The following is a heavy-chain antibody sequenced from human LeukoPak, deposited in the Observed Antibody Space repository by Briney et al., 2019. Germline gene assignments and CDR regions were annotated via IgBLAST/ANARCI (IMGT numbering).Heavy chain of an antibody. Sequence: PGGSLRLSCAASGFTFNKYAMSWVRQAPGMRLEWLSYVSGSGGATYYADSVKGRFTISRDNSKNTVYLQMGSLRAEDTAVYYCAKNRGGTYKYYMDVWGNGTTVTVSS. CDR2: VSGSGGAT. V-gene: IGHV3-23*01. J-gene: IGHJ6*03. CDR1: GFTFNKYA. D-gene: IGHD1-1*01. CDR3: AKNRGGTYKYYMDV.